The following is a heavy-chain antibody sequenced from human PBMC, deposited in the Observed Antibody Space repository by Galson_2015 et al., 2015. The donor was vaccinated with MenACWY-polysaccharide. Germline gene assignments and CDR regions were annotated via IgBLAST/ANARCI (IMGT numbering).Heavy chain of an antibody. CDR3: AKDIQTACPYNCFDP. Sequence: SLRLSCAASGFTFSSCAMRWVRQAPGKGLEWVSAISGSGDSTFYANSVKGRFTISRDNSRTTLYLQMNSLRAEDTAVYYCAKDIQTACPYNCFDPWGQGTLVTVSS. V-gene: IGHV3-23*01. J-gene: IGHJ5*02. CDR2: ISGSGDST. CDR1: GFTFSSCA. D-gene: IGHD6-6*01.